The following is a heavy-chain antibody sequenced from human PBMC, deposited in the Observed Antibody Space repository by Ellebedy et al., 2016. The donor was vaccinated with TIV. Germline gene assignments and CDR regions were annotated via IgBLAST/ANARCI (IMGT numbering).Heavy chain of an antibody. V-gene: IGHV3-30*18. CDR3: AKSYSNSTNFYYHHGLDV. D-gene: IGHD4-11*01. Sequence: GESLKISCAASGFTFSDYAMHWARQAPGKGLEWVAVISYDGTNENYANSVKGRFTISRDNSKNSLYLQMNSLRAEDTAVYECAKSYSNSTNFYYHHGLDVWGQGTTVTVSS. CDR1: GFTFSDYA. J-gene: IGHJ6*02. CDR2: ISYDGTNE.